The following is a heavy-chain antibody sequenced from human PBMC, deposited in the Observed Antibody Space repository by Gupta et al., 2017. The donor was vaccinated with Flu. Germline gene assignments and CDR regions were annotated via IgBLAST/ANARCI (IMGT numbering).Heavy chain of an antibody. J-gene: IGHJ4*02. D-gene: IGHD6-13*01. V-gene: IGHV3-23*01. CDR1: GFTFSSSA. CDR2: FSGSGGST. Sequence: EVQLLESGGGLAQPGGSLRLSCAASGFTFSSSAMSWVRQAPGKGLEWFSGFSGSGGSTDYADSVKGRFSISRDNSKNTLYLQMNSLRAEDTAVYYCAADSSSWYFDYWGQGTLVTVSS. CDR3: AADSSSWYFDY.